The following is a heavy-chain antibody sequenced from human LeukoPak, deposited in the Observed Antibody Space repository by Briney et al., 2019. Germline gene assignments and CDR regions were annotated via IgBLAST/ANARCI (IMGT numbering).Heavy chain of an antibody. J-gene: IGHJ5*02. CDR1: GYTFSPYW. D-gene: IGHD3-10*02. CDR3: TRENYVPDS. Sequence: GGSLRLSCVASGYTFSPYWMSWVRQIPGKGLEWVASISNGGGATYYVDSVRGRFAISRDDAKNSLFLQMNGLRSDDTAVYYCTRENYVPDSWGQGTLVTVSS. CDR2: ISNGGGAT. V-gene: IGHV3-7*03.